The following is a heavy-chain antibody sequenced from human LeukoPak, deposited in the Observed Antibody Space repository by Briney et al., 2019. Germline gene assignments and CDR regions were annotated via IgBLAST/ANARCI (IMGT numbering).Heavy chain of an antibody. Sequence: SETLSLTCTVSGGSISSYYWSWIRRPPGKGLEWIGYIYYSGSTNYNPSLKSRVTISVDTSKNQFSLKLSSVTAADTAVYYCARQDSSWYPLDYWGQGTLVTVSS. CDR1: GGSISSYY. CDR3: ARQDSSWYPLDY. CDR2: IYYSGST. D-gene: IGHD6-13*01. J-gene: IGHJ4*02. V-gene: IGHV4-59*08.